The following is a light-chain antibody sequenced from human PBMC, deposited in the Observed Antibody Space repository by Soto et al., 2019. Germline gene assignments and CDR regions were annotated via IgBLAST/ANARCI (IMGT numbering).Light chain of an antibody. Sequence: IQLTQSPSSLSASVGDRVTITCRASQGINSYLTWYQQKPGKAPKLLIYAASTLQSGVPSRFSGSGSGTDVTLTSSSLQPEDFATYHCQQLNSYPFTFGGGTKVEIK. CDR3: QQLNSYPFT. CDR2: AAS. J-gene: IGKJ4*01. V-gene: IGKV1-9*01. CDR1: QGINSY.